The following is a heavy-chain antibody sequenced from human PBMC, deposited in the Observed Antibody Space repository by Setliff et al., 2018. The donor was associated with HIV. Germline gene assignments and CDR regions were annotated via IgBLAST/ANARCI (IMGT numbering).Heavy chain of an antibody. V-gene: IGHV1-2*02. CDR3: ARGPSHFDLWSGLGGNHYYYYYMDV. Sequence: ASVKVSCKASGYTFTDYYLHWLRQAPGQGLEWMGWINPNSEETNYAQNFQGRVTMTRYRSRNTAYMELSRLTLNDTAVYYCARGPSHFDLWSGLGGNHYYYYYMDVWGKGTTVTVSS. CDR1: GYTFTDYY. J-gene: IGHJ6*03. CDR2: INPNSEET. D-gene: IGHD3-3*01.